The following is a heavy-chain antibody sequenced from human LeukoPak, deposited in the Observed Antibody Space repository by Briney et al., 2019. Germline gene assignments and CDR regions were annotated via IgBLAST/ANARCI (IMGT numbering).Heavy chain of an antibody. V-gene: IGHV3-21*04. D-gene: IGHD6-19*01. CDR1: GFTFSSYN. CDR3: AKAHSTGWYTPSDY. J-gene: IGHJ4*02. Sequence: GGSLRLSCAASGFTFSSYNMNWVRQAPGKGLEGVSSTTSSSSYIYYADSVKGRFTISRDNAKNSLYLQMNSLRAEDTAVYYCAKAHSTGWYTPSDYWGQGTLVTVSS. CDR2: TTSSSSYI.